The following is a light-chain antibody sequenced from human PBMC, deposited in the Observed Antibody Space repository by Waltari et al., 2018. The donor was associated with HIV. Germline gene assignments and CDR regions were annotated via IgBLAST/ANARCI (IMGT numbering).Light chain of an antibody. CDR3: QQYNNWPPYT. V-gene: IGKV3-15*01. Sequence: EIVMTQSPATLSVSPGERATLSCRASQSVRSNLAWYQQKPGQAPRLLIYGASTRATGIPLRFSGSGSGTDFSLIISSLQSEDFAIYYCQQYNNWPPYTFGQGTKLEIK. CDR2: GAS. J-gene: IGKJ2*01. CDR1: QSVRSN.